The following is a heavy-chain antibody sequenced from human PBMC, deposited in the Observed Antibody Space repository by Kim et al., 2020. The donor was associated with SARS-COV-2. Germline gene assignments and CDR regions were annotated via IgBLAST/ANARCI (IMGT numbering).Heavy chain of an antibody. Sequence: GGSLRLSCAASGFSFSEWWMDWVRQAPGKGPEWVARIDNDGTTTLYADSVKGRFTISRDNSKNTLYPQMTGLRADDTGVYYCTRGPFWGQGTLVTVSS. J-gene: IGHJ4*02. V-gene: IGHV3-74*01. CDR1: GFSFSEWW. CDR3: TRGPF. CDR2: IDNDGTTT.